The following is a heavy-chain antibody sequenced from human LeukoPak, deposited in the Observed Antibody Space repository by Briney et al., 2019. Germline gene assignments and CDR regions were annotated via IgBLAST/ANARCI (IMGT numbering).Heavy chain of an antibody. CDR1: GGSISSSTYY. J-gene: IGHJ6*03. CDR2: IFYSGNT. V-gene: IGHV4-39*07. Sequence: SETLSLTCTVSGGSISSSTYYGGWIRQPPGKGLEWIGSIFYSGNTYYNPSLKSRATISVDTSKNQFSLKLTSVTAADTAVYYCTRAASSGPLFTYHMDVWGKGTTVTVSS. CDR3: TRAASSGPLFTYHMDV. D-gene: IGHD3-22*01.